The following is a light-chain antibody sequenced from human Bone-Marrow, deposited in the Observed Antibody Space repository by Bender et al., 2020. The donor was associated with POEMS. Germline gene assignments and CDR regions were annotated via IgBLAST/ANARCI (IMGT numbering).Light chain of an antibody. V-gene: IGLV2-14*03. CDR1: SSDIGGYDY. Sequence: QSALTQPASVSGSPGQSITISCTGTSSDIGGYDYVSCYQLHPGNAPKLIIYDVRMRPSGVSGRFSGSRSGNTASLTISGLQPEDEAYYYCAAWDDTLNGYVFGPGTKVTVL. CDR2: DVR. CDR3: AAWDDTLNGYV. J-gene: IGLJ1*01.